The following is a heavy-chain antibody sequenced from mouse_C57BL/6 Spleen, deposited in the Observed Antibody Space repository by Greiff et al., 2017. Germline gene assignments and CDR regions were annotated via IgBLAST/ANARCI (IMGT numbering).Heavy chain of an antibody. J-gene: IGHJ3*01. CDR3: ARRKDYYGSSYDFAY. V-gene: IGHV1-80*01. D-gene: IGHD1-1*01. CDR2: IYPGDGDT. Sequence: VNLVESGAELVKPGASVKISCKASGYAFSSYWMNWVKQRPGKGLEWIGQIYPGDGDTNYNGKFKGKATLTADKSSSTAYMQLSSLTSEDSAVYFCARRKDYYGSSYDFAYWGQGTLVTVSA. CDR1: GYAFSSYW.